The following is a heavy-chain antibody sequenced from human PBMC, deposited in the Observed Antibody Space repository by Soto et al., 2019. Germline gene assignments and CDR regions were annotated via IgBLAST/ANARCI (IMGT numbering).Heavy chain of an antibody. V-gene: IGHV4-59*01. CDR1: VHSFPSAS. D-gene: IGHD4-17*01. CDR2: IHYSGNS. CDR3: ARGAGDYATPFDY. Sequence: PSETPSLTCSVSVHSFPSASWSWIRHPPGKGLEWIGYIHYSGNSFYNPSLKSRVTMSVDTSKNQFSLRLTSVTAADTAVYFCARGAGDYATPFDYWGPGTLVTVSS. J-gene: IGHJ4*02.